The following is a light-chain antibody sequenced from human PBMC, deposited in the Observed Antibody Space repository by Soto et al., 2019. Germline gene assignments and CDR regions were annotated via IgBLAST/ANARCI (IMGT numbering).Light chain of an antibody. CDR1: HNVEKY. V-gene: IGKV3-11*01. Sequence: EVVSTQSPATLSLSPGERAILSCRASHNVEKYLVWYQQKPGQAPRLLIYDTSNRATGIPARFSGSGSETDFTLTISSLEPEDFAVYYCQQRKYWPPLTFGGGTKVELK. CDR3: QQRKYWPPLT. CDR2: DTS. J-gene: IGKJ4*01.